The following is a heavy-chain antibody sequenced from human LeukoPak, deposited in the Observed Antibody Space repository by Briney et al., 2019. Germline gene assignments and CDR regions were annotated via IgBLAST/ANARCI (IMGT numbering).Heavy chain of an antibody. Sequence: SETLSLTRTASGGPVGSGSYCWSWIRQTPGTTLEWIGYICDSGSIDHNPSLKSRVTISMDTSKSHFSLKLSSVTAADTAVYYCARSSVQFGTATHFDYWGQGTLVTVSS. D-gene: IGHD3-10*01. V-gene: IGHV4-61*03. J-gene: IGHJ4*02. CDR2: ICDSGSI. CDR1: GGPVGSGSYC. CDR3: ARSSVQFGTATHFDY.